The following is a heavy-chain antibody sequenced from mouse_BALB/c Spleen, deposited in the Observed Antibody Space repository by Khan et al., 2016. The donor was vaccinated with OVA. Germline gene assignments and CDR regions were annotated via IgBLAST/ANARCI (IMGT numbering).Heavy chain of an antibody. CDR2: IWSDGGT. J-gene: IGHJ4*01. V-gene: IGHV2-6-1*01. Sequence: QVQLKQSGPGLVAPSQSLSITCTISGFSLTNYGIHWVRQPPGKGLEWLVVIWSDGGTTYNSVLKSRLSISKDNSKSQVFLKMHSLQIDDTAMSYCARQPYYHYYVMDYWGQGTSVTVSS. CDR3: ARQPYYHYYVMDY. D-gene: IGHD2-10*01. CDR1: GFSLTNYG.